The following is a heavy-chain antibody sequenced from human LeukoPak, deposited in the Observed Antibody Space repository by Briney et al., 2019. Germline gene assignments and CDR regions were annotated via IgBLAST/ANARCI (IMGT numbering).Heavy chain of an antibody. CDR2: IYHSGST. CDR3: ARDFPGIAAAGTWEWFDP. D-gene: IGHD6-13*01. CDR1: GYSISSGYY. V-gene: IGHV4-38-2*02. Sequence: SETLSLTCTVSGYSISSGYYWGWIRQPPGKGLEWIGSIYHSGSTYYNPSLKSRVTISVDTSKNQFSLKLSSVTAADTAVYYCARDFPGIAAAGTWEWFDPWGQGTLVTVSS. J-gene: IGHJ5*02.